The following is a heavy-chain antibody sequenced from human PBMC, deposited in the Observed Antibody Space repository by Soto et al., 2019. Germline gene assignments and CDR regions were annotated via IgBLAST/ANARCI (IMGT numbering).Heavy chain of an antibody. CDR3: AHRFDWYYFDY. Sequence: QITLKESGPTLVKPTQTLTLTCTFSGFSLSTTEVGVAWIRQPPGKALEWLALIYWDDDKRYSPSLKSRLTITKDTSKNRVGLRMTNTDPVDTATYYCAHRFDWYYFDYWGQGTLVTVCS. CDR1: GFSLSTTEVG. CDR2: IYWDDDK. D-gene: IGHD3-9*01. V-gene: IGHV2-5*02. J-gene: IGHJ4*02.